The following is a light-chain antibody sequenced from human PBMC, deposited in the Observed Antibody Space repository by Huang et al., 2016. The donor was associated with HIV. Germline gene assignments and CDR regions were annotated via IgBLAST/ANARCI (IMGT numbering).Light chain of an antibody. Sequence: AIQMTQSPSSLSASVGDRVTINCRASQGIRDDLAWYQHKPGKAPKLLIYAASTLHIGVPSRFSGSGSDTDFTLTINSLQPEDFATYYCLQNNLYPWTFGQGTRVEI. J-gene: IGKJ1*01. CDR3: LQNNLYPWT. V-gene: IGKV1-6*01. CDR1: QGIRDD. CDR2: AAS.